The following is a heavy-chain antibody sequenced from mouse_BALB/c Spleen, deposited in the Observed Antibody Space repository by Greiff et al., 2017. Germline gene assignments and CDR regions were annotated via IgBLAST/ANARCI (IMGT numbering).Heavy chain of an antibody. CDR2: IYPGDGDT. D-gene: IGHD2-14*01. J-gene: IGHJ4*01. CDR3: ARHYRSFYAMDY. CDR1: GYAFSSYW. Sequence: VQLQESGAELVRPGSSVKISCKASGYAFSSYWMNWVKQRPGQGLEWIGKIYPGDGDTNYNGKFTGKATLTADKSSSTAYRQLSSLTSEDSAVYFCARHYRSFYAMDYWGQGTSVTVSS. V-gene: IGHV1-80*01.